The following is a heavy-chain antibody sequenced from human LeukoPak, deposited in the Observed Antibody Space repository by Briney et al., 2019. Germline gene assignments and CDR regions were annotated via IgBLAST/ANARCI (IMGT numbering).Heavy chain of an antibody. CDR2: INPKSGGT. Sequence: ASVKVSCKASGYTFTSYGISWVRQAPGQGLEWMGWINPKSGGTHYAQNFQGRVTMTRDTSVSTAYMELGRLRSDDTAVYYCARVPLIQYFDWLSNFDCWGQGTLVTVSS. D-gene: IGHD3-9*01. V-gene: IGHV1-2*02. CDR1: GYTFTSYG. CDR3: ARVPLIQYFDWLSNFDC. J-gene: IGHJ4*02.